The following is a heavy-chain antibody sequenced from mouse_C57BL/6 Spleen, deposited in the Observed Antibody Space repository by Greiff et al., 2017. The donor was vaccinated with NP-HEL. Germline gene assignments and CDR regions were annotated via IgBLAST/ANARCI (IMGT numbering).Heavy chain of an antibody. Sequence: EVKLVESGGGLVKPGGSLKLSCAASGFTFSSYAMSWVRQTPDKRLEWVATISDGGSYTYYPDNVKGRFTISRDNAKNNLYLKMSHLKSEDTAMYYCASDPMVTTRGFVYWGQGTTLTVSS. CDR2: ISDGGSYT. CDR1: GFTFSSYA. V-gene: IGHV5-4*03. J-gene: IGHJ2*01. D-gene: IGHD2-3*01. CDR3: ASDPMVTTRGFVY.